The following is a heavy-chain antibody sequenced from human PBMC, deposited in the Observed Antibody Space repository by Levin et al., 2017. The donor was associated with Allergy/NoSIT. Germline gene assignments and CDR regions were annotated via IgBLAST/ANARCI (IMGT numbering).Heavy chain of an antibody. CDR3: ARGGSSGYYHTGDWFDP. V-gene: IGHV4-59*01. CDR2: IYYSGST. Sequence: SETLSLTCTVSGGSISSYYWSWIRQPPGKGLEWIGYIYYSGSTNYNPSLKSRVTISVDTSKNQFSLKLSSVTAADTAVYYCARGGSSGYYHTGDWFDPWGQGTLVTVSS. J-gene: IGHJ5*02. CDR1: GGSISSYY. D-gene: IGHD3-22*01.